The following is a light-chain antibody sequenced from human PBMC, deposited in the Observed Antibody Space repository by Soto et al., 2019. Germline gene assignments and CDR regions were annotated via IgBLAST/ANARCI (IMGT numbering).Light chain of an antibody. V-gene: IGLV2-14*01. CDR3: SSYTSASTLLI. CDR2: AVS. Sequence: QSALTQPASVSGSPGQSITISCTGTSSDIGGYNSVSWYQQHPGKAPKLVIYAVSNRPSGVSNRFSGSKSGNTASLMMSGLQAEDEATYYCSSYTSASTLLIFGGGTKLTVL. CDR1: SSDIGGYNS. J-gene: IGLJ2*01.